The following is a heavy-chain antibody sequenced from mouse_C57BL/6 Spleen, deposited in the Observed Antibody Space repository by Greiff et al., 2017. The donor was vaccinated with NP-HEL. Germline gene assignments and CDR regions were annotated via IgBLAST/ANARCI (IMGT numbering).Heavy chain of an antibody. CDR1: GYTFTSYW. J-gene: IGHJ3*01. CDR3: ARSYYSNYFAY. V-gene: IGHV1-64*01. D-gene: IGHD2-5*01. Sequence: QVQLKQPGAELVKPGASVKLSCKASGYTFTSYWMHWVKQRPGQGLEWIGMIHPNSGSTNYNEKFKSKATLTVDKSSSTAYMQLSSLTSEDSAVYYCARSYYSNYFAYWGQGTLVTVSA. CDR2: IHPNSGST.